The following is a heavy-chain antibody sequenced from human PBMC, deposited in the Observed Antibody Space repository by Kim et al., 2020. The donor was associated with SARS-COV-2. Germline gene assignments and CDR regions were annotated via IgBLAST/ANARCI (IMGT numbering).Heavy chain of an antibody. CDR3: AKARYCSISSCYGFDP. V-gene: IGHV3-23*01. Sequence: DSVKGRFPISRDNSKHTLYLQMNSLRAEDTAVYYCAKARYCSISSCYGFDPWGQGTLVTVSS. J-gene: IGHJ5*02. D-gene: IGHD2-2*01.